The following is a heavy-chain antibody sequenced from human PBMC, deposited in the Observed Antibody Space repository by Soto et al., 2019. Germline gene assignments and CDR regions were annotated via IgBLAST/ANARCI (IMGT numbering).Heavy chain of an antibody. D-gene: IGHD2-8*01. CDR2: IWYDGSNK. J-gene: IGHJ4*02. Sequence: GGSLRLSCAASGFTFSSYGMHWVRQAPGKGLEWVAVIWYDGSNKYYADSVKGRFTISRDNSKNTLYLQMNSLRAEDTAVYYCARDRSSRGYCTNGVCYGNYWGQGTLVTVSS. CDR3: ARDRSSRGYCTNGVCYGNY. V-gene: IGHV3-33*01. CDR1: GFTFSSYG.